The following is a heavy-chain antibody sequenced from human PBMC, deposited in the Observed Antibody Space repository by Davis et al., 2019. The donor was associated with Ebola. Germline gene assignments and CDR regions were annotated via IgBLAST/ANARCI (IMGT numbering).Heavy chain of an antibody. CDR1: GYTFTSYD. J-gene: IGHJ4*02. CDR2: MNPNSGNP. D-gene: IGHD1-1*01. V-gene: IGHV1-8*01. Sequence: ASVKVSCKASGYTFTSYDINWVRQATGQGLEWMGWMNPNSGNPGYAQKFQGRVTMTRNTSISTAYMELSSLRSEDTAVDYCANPAGTSGTTYFDYWGQGTLVTVSS. CDR3: ANPAGTSGTTYFDY.